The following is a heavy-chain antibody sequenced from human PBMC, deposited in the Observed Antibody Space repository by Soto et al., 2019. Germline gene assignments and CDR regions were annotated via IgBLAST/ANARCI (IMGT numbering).Heavy chain of an antibody. Sequence: TSETLSLTCAVSGGSISSSNLWSWVRQPPGKGLEWIGEIYHSGSTNYNPSLKSRVTISVDKSKNQFSLKLSSVTAADTAVYYCARDHGGSYRYTVDYWGQGTLVTVSS. J-gene: IGHJ4*02. D-gene: IGHD1-26*01. CDR3: ARDHGGSYRYTVDY. CDR1: GGSISSSNL. CDR2: IYHSGST. V-gene: IGHV4-4*02.